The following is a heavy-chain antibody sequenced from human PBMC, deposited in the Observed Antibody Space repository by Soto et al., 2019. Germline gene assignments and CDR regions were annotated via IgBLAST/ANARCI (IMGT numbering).Heavy chain of an antibody. CDR3: ARGPNYYDSSGYIDY. J-gene: IGHJ4*02. D-gene: IGHD3-22*01. V-gene: IGHV4-30-2*01. CDR1: GGSISSGDYS. Sequence: SETLSLTCAVSGGSISSGDYSWSWIRQPPGKGLEWIGYIYHSGSTYYNPSLKSRVTISGDRSKNQFSLKLSSVTAADTAVYYCARGPNYYDSSGYIDYWGQGTLVTVSS. CDR2: IYHSGST.